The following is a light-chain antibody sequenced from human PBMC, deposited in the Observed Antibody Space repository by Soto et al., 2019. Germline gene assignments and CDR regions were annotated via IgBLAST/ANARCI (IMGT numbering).Light chain of an antibody. CDR1: QSVSSD. V-gene: IGKV3D-15*01. J-gene: IGKJ5*01. Sequence: EIVMTQSPATLSVSPGERATLSCRASQSVSSDLAWYQQKPGQAPRLLIYGAFSRAPGIPARFSGGGSGTDFTLTISSLEPEDFGVYYCQQRHNWPITFGQGTRLEIK. CDR3: QQRHNWPIT. CDR2: GAF.